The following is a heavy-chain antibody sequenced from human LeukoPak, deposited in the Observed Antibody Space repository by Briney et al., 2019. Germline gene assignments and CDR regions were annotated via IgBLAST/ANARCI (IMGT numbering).Heavy chain of an antibody. Sequence: ASVKVSCKASGYTFTSYYMHWVRQAPGQGLEWMGGIIPIFGTANYAQKFQGRVTITTDESTSTAYMELSSLRSEDTAVYYCARDTGYYDSPLDAFDIWGQGTMVTVSS. D-gene: IGHD3-22*01. V-gene: IGHV1-69*05. CDR3: ARDTGYYDSPLDAFDI. J-gene: IGHJ3*02. CDR1: GYTFTSYY. CDR2: IIPIFGTA.